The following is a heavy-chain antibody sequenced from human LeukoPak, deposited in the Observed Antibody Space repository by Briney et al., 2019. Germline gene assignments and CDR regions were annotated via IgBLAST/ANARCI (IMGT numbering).Heavy chain of an antibody. CDR2: MNSDGRAT. D-gene: IGHD3-16*01. Sequence: AGGSLRLSCAVSGFTLSSYWMHWVRQAPGKGLVWVSRMNSDGRATTYADSVKGRFTISRDSAKNTLYLQMNSLRAEDTAVYYCAREFEATGFWALDYWGQGTLVTASS. CDR1: GFTLSSYW. J-gene: IGHJ4*02. V-gene: IGHV3-74*01. CDR3: AREFEATGFWALDY.